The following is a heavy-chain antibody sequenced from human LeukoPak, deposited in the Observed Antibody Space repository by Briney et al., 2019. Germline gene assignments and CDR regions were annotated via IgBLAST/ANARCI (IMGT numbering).Heavy chain of an antibody. Sequence: ASVKVSCKASGYTFTSYGISWVRQAPGQGLEWMGWINPNSGGTNYAQKFQGRVTMTRDTSISTAYMELSRLRSDDTAVYYCARMLGSSRRYFDYWGQGTLVTVSS. J-gene: IGHJ4*02. CDR3: ARMLGSSRRYFDY. CDR2: INPNSGGT. V-gene: IGHV1-2*02. D-gene: IGHD6-13*01. CDR1: GYTFTSYG.